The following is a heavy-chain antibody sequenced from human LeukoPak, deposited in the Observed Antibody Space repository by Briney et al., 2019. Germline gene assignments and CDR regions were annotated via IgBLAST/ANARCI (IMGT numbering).Heavy chain of an antibody. CDR2: ISYDGSNK. D-gene: IGHD2-8*01. V-gene: IGHV3-30*18. J-gene: IGHJ6*02. CDR3: AKDSLSYTYYYGMDV. Sequence: GGSLRLSCAASEFTFSSYSMNWVRQAPGKGLEWVAVISYDGSNKYYADSVKGRFTISRDNSKNTLYLQMNSLRAEDTAVYYCAKDSLSYTYYYGMDVWGQGTTVTVSS. CDR1: EFTFSSYS.